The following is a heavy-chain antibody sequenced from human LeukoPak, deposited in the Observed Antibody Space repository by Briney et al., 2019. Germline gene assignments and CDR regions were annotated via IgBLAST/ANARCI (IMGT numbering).Heavy chain of an antibody. V-gene: IGHV4-34*01. CDR2: INHSGST. D-gene: IGHD3-22*01. CDR3: ASTASSGYYLNWFDP. J-gene: IGHJ5*02. Sequence: PSETLSLTCAVYGGSFSGYYWSWIRQPPGKGLEWIGEINHSGSTNYNPSLKSRVTISVDTSKNQFSLKLSSVTAADTAVYYCASTASSGYYLNWFDPWGQGTLVTVSS. CDR1: GGSFSGYY.